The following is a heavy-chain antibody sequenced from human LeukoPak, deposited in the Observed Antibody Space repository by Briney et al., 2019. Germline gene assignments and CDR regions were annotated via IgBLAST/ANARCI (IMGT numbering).Heavy chain of an antibody. V-gene: IGHV1-2*02. J-gene: IGHJ4*02. Sequence: ASVKVSCKASGYTFTGYYMHWVRQAPGQGLEWMGWINPNSGGTNYAQKFQGRVTMTRDTSISTAYMELSRLRSDDTAVYYCARGSWGNYDCSGYPDYWGQGTLVTVSS. CDR2: INPNSGGT. D-gene: IGHD3-22*01. CDR1: GYTFTGYY. CDR3: ARGSWGNYDCSGYPDY.